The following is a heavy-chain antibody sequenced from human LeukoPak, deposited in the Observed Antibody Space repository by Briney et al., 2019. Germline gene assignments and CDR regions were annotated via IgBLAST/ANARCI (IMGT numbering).Heavy chain of an antibody. CDR2: IIPIFGTA. CDR3: ARFTSAYSSSSSWFDP. CDR1: GGTFSSYA. J-gene: IGHJ5*02. D-gene: IGHD6-6*01. Sequence: VKVSCKASGGTFSSYAISWVRQAPGQGLEWMGGIIPIFGTASYAQKFQGRVTITADKSTSTAYMELSSLRSEDTAVYYCARFTSAYSSSSSWFDPWGQGTLVTVSS. V-gene: IGHV1-69*06.